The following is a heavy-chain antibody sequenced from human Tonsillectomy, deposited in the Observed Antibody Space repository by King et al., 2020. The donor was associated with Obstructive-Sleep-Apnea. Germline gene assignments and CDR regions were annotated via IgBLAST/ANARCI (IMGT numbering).Heavy chain of an antibody. CDR1: GYSISSGYY. J-gene: IGHJ4*02. D-gene: IGHD3-16*01. Sequence: QLQESGPGLVKPSETLSLTCTVSGYSISSGYYWGWIRQPPGKGLEWIGSIYHSGSTYYNPSHKSRVTISVDTSKNQFSLKLSSVTAADTAVYYCASPREGWSIMRYWGQGTLVTVSS. CDR3: ASPREGWSIMRY. V-gene: IGHV4-38-2*02. CDR2: IYHSGST.